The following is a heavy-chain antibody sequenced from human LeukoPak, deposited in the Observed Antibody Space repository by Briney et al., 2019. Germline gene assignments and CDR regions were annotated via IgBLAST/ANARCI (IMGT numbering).Heavy chain of an antibody. D-gene: IGHD2-15*01. Sequence: GGSLRLSCAASGFTVSSNYMNWVRQAPGRGLEWVSVVYSGGSTYYADSVKGRFTISRDNSKSTLYLQMNSLRVEDTAVYYCARGCSDKKCYIHYWGQGTLVTVSS. CDR3: ARGCSDKKCYIHY. CDR2: VYSGGST. CDR1: GFTVSSNY. J-gene: IGHJ4*02. V-gene: IGHV3-53*01.